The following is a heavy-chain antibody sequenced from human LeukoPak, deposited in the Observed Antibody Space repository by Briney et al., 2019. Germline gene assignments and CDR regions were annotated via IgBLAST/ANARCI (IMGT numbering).Heavy chain of an antibody. Sequence: SVKVSCKASGGTFSSYAISWVRQAPGQGLEWMGGIIPIFGTANYAQKFQGRVTITADKSTSTAYMELSSLRSEDTAVYYCARAISSSWYVDYYYYYMDVWGKGTTVTVSS. CDR2: IIPIFGTA. J-gene: IGHJ6*03. CDR3: ARAISSSWYVDYYYYYMDV. CDR1: GGTFSSYA. D-gene: IGHD6-13*01. V-gene: IGHV1-69*06.